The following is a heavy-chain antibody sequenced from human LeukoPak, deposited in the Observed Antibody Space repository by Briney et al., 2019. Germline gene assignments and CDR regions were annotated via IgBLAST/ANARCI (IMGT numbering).Heavy chain of an antibody. J-gene: IGHJ1*01. CDR3: ARGVSYYDSSGYYNEYFQH. V-gene: IGHV4-59*08. D-gene: IGHD3-22*01. CDR2: IYYSGST. Sequence: SETLSLTCAVSGGSISSYYWSWIRQPPGKGLEWIGYIYYSGSTNYNPSLKSRVTISVDTSKNQFSLKLSSVTAADTAVYYCARGVSYYDSSGYYNEYFQHWGQGTLVTVSS. CDR1: GGSISSYY.